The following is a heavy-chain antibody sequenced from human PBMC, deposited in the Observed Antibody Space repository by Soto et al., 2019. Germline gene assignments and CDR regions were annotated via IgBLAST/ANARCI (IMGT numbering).Heavy chain of an antibody. CDR3: VRSRSGAVADSFDL. V-gene: IGHV3-30-3*01. D-gene: IGHD3-10*01. CDR2: VSKDGSVK. CDR1: GFTFSRHA. J-gene: IGHJ4*02. Sequence: AGSLRLSCEGSGFTFSRHALHWVRQAPGKGLEWVAVVSKDGSVKYWIESVKGRFTLSRDNSKNTVYLEMNSLRPEDTGVYYCVRSRSGAVADSFDLWGQGTLVTVSS.